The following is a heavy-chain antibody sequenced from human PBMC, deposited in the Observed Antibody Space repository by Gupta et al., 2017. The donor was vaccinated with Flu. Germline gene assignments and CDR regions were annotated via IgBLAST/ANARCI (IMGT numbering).Heavy chain of an antibody. V-gene: IGHV1-69*01. CDR1: GTVSNTA. Sequence: GTVSNTAVYWVRQAPGQGLEWMGGFLPVFKTSHYARKFEGRFTISADESTGTAYMELVRLTSADTATYYCTGGVRQWELSPNYFDPWGLGTLVTVSS. CDR3: TGGVRQWELSPNYFDP. J-gene: IGHJ5*02. D-gene: IGHD1-26*01. CDR2: FLPVFKTS.